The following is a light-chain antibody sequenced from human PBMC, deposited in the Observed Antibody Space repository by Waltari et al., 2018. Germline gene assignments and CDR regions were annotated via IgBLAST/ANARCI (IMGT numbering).Light chain of an antibody. J-gene: IGKJ4*01. CDR2: GAS. Sequence: IVLTQSPDTLSLSPGQRATLSCRASQTINTNFLVWYQQKPGQAPRRLIHGASSRATGFPDSFSGSGSGTDFTLTISRQEPEDVAVYYCQQYDGSILTFGGGTK. V-gene: IGKV3-20*01. CDR1: QTINTNF. CDR3: QQYDGSILT.